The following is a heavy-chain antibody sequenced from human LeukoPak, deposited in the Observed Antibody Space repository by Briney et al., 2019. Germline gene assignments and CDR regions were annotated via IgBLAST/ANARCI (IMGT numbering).Heavy chain of an antibody. CDR3: ARGPSAYCSGGSCYSGSAWFDP. Sequence: GASVKVSCKASGYTFTGYYMHWVRQAPGQGLEWMGRINPNSGGTNYAQKFQGRVTMTRDTSISTAYMELSSLRSEDTALYYCARGPSAYCSGGSCYSGSAWFDPWGQGTLVTVSS. CDR1: GYTFTGYY. D-gene: IGHD2-15*01. V-gene: IGHV1-2*06. CDR2: INPNSGGT. J-gene: IGHJ5*02.